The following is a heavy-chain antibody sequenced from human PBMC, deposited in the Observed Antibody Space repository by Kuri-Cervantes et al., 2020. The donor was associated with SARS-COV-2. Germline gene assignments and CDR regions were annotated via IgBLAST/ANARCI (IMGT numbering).Heavy chain of an antibody. J-gene: IGHJ5*02. V-gene: IGHV4-39*01. CDR3: ARGRGYFKRNWFDP. CDR1: GGSISSSSYY. CDR2: IYYSGST. Sequence: SETLSLTCTVSGGSISSSSYYWGWIRQPPGKGLEWIGSIYYSGSTYYNPSLKSRVTISVDTSKNQFSLKLSSVTAADTAVYYCARGRGYFKRNWFDPWGQGTLVTVSS. D-gene: IGHD3-9*01.